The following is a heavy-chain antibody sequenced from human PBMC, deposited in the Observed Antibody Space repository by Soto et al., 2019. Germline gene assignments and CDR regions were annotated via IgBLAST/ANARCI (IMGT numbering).Heavy chain of an antibody. CDR1: GGSISSYY. J-gene: IGHJ5*02. D-gene: IGHD3-9*01. Sequence: PSETLSLTCTVSGGSISSYYWSWIRQPPGKGLEWIGYIYYSGSTNYTPSLKSRVTISVDTSKNQFSLKLSSVTAADTAVYYCARHGYFDWLYWFDPWGQGTLVTVSS. CDR2: IYYSGST. V-gene: IGHV4-59*08. CDR3: ARHGYFDWLYWFDP.